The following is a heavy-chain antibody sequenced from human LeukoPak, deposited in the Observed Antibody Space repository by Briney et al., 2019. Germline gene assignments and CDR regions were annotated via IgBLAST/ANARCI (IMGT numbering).Heavy chain of an antibody. J-gene: IGHJ4*02. CDR2: IYYSGST. CDR1: GASVSSDSYH. D-gene: IGHD1-1*01. V-gene: IGHV4-61*01. CDR3: ARDAGTTSPWFTGFDY. Sequence: SETLSLTCTVSGASVSSDSYHWSWIRQPPGKGLEWIGYIYYSGSTNYNPSLKSRITISVDTSKNQFSLKLSSVTAADTAVYYCARDAGTTSPWFTGFDYWGQGILVTVSS.